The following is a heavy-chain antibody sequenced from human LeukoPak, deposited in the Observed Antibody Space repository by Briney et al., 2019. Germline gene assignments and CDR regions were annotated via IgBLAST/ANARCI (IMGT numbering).Heavy chain of an antibody. D-gene: IGHD1-14*01. Sequence: SGGSLRLSCAASGFIFSDHYMDWVRQAPGKGLEWVGRTKNKVNSFTTIYAASVKDRFTVSRDDSKNSLYLQMNSLKTEDTAVYYCAIPPTAERPAEGDYWGQGTLVTVSS. CDR3: AIPPTAERPAEGDY. V-gene: IGHV3-72*01. CDR2: TKNKVNSFTT. J-gene: IGHJ4*02. CDR1: GFIFSDHY.